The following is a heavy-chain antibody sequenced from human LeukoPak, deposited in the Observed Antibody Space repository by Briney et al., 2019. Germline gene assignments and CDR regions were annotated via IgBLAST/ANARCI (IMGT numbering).Heavy chain of an antibody. J-gene: IGHJ4*02. V-gene: IGHV3-30*02. Sequence: GGSLRLSCAASGFTFSHHGMHWVRRAPGKGLEWVAFILYDGSNKYYVDSVKGRFTISRDNSKNALFLQMNSLRAEDTAMYYCARAVDKGTGYYMDFWGQGMLVTVSS. CDR3: ARAVDKGTGYYMDF. CDR1: GFTFSHHG. D-gene: IGHD3-22*01. CDR2: ILYDGSNK.